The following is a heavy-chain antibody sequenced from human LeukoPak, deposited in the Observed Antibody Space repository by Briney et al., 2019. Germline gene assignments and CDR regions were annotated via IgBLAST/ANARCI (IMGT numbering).Heavy chain of an antibody. V-gene: IGHV3-23*01. J-gene: IGHJ4*02. Sequence: GGSLRLSCAASGFTFSSCAMNWVRQAPGKGLEWVSGISGRGGSTNYADSVKGRFTISRDNSKNTLSLQMNSLRAEDTALYYCAKGLGYCSGGSCYNWGYFDYWGQGTLVTVSS. D-gene: IGHD2-15*01. CDR2: ISGRGGST. CDR3: AKGLGYCSGGSCYNWGYFDY. CDR1: GFTFSSCA.